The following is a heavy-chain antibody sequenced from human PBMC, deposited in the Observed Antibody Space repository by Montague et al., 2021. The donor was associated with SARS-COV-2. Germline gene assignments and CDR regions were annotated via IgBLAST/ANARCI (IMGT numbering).Heavy chain of an antibody. Sequence: SETLSLTCTVSGGSISSYYWSWIRQPPGKGLEWIGYIYYSGSTNYNPSLKSRATISVDTSKNQFSLKLSSVTAADTAVYYCAVNYGSGSYSTYYYGMDVWGQGTTVTVSS. CDR2: IYYSGST. CDR3: AVNYGSGSYSTYYYGMDV. CDR1: GGSISSYY. D-gene: IGHD3-10*01. J-gene: IGHJ6*02. V-gene: IGHV4-59*12.